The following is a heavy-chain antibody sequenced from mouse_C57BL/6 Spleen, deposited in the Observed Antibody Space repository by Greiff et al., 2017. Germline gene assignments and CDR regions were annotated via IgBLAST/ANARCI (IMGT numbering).Heavy chain of an antibody. V-gene: IGHV1-69*01. CDR2: IYPSDGYT. Sequence: QVQLQQSGAELVMPGASVKLSCKASGYTFTSYWMHWVKQRPGQGLEWIGEIYPSDGYTNYNEKFKGKATLTEDKSSSTAYMQLSSLTSEDSAVYFCARGECAGVLDYWGQGTLVTVSA. J-gene: IGHJ3*01. CDR3: ARGECAGVLDY. D-gene: IGHD6-1*01. CDR1: GYTFTSYW.